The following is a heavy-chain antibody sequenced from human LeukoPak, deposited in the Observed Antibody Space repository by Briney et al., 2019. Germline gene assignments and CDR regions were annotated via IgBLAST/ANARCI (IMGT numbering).Heavy chain of an antibody. CDR2: TTFDEGDR. Sequence: GGSLRLSCAASGFTFKNYAMYWVRQAPGKGLEWVAFTTFDEGDRYYADSVRGRFTISRDNSKNTLYLQMNSLRAGDTAVYYCAKDRANAWTSDYWGQGTLVTVSS. J-gene: IGHJ4*02. CDR1: GFTFKNYA. V-gene: IGHV3-30*02. CDR3: AKDRANAWTSDY. D-gene: IGHD3/OR15-3a*01.